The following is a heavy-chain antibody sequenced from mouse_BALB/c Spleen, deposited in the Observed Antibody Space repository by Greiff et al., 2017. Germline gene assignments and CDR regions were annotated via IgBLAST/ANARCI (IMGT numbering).Heavy chain of an antibody. D-gene: IGHD2-2*01. Sequence: QVHLQQSGAELVRPGTSVKVSCKASGYAFTNYLIEWVKQRPGQGLEWIGVINPGSGGTNYNEKFKGKATLTADKSSSTAYMQLSRLTSDDSEVYNGGREVYGNDVDYGMEEGGQGTAVTV. V-gene: IGHV1-54*03. CDR3: GREVYGNDVDYGMEE. CDR1: GYAFTNYL. J-gene: IGHJ4*01. CDR2: INPGSGGT.